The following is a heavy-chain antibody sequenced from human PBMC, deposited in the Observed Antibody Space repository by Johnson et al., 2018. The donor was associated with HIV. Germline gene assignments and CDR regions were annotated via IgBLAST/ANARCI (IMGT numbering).Heavy chain of an antibody. CDR1: GFTFDDYG. D-gene: IGHD6-13*01. CDR3: AKNFGKILAAGGLEVGDAFDI. V-gene: IGHV3-20*04. J-gene: IGHJ3*02. Sequence: EQLVESGGGVVRPGGSLRLSCAASGFTFDDYGMSWVRQAPGKGLEWVSGINWNGGSTYYADSVKGRFRISRASSKNTLYLQMNSRRDEDTAVYYCAKNFGKILAAGGLEVGDAFDIWGQGTMVTVSS. CDR2: INWNGGST.